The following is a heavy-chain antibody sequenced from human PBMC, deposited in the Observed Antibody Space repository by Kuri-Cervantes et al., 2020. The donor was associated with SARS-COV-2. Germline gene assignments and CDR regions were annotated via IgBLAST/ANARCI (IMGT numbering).Heavy chain of an antibody. D-gene: IGHD5-18*01. V-gene: IGHV4-39*02. CDR2: IYYSGST. CDR1: GYSISSSSYY. Sequence: GSLRLSCTVSGYSISSSSYYWGWIRQPPGKGLEWIGSIYYSGSTYYNPSLKSRVTISVDTSKNQFSLKLSSVTAADTAVYYCARDGGLHEGYSYGYIDYWGQGTLVTVSS. J-gene: IGHJ4*02. CDR3: ARDGGLHEGYSYGYIDY.